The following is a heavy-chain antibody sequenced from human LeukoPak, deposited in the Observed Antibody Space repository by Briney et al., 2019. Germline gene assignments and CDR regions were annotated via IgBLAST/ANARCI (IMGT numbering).Heavy chain of an antibody. Sequence: ASVTVSCKASGGTFSSYAISWVRQAPGQGLEWMGGIIPIFGTANYAQKFQGRVTITADESTSTAYMELSSLRSEDTAVYYCAREASYSSSSLGFDPWGQGTLVTVSS. V-gene: IGHV1-69*13. CDR1: GGTFSSYA. CDR2: IIPIFGTA. J-gene: IGHJ5*02. D-gene: IGHD6-6*01. CDR3: AREASYSSSSLGFDP.